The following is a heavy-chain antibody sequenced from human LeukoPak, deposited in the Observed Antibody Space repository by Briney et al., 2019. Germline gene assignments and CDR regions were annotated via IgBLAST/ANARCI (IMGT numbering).Heavy chain of an antibody. D-gene: IGHD6-13*01. V-gene: IGHV1-18*01. Sequence: ASVKVSCKASGGTFSSYAISWVRQAPGQGLEWMGGISGYNGNTNYAQKLRGRVTMTTDTSTSTAYMELRSLKSDDTAVYYCARVSSSWYDYWGQGTLVTVSS. CDR3: ARVSSSWYDY. J-gene: IGHJ4*02. CDR2: ISGYNGNT. CDR1: GGTFSSYA.